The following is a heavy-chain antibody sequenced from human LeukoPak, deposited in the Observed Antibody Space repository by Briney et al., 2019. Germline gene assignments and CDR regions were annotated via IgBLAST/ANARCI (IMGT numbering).Heavy chain of an antibody. Sequence: ASVKVSCKASGYTFTSYGISWVRQAPGQGLEWVGWISPNSGHTNYAQKLQGRVTTTTDTSTSTAYMELKSLRSDDTAVYYCARGGYDRGYGYWGQGTLVTVSS. CDR1: GYTFTSYG. CDR3: ARGGYDRGYGY. V-gene: IGHV1-18*01. D-gene: IGHD3-3*01. J-gene: IGHJ4*02. CDR2: ISPNSGHT.